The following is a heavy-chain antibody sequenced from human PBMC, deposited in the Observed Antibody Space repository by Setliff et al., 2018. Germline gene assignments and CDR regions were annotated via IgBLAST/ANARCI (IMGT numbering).Heavy chain of an antibody. CDR3: ARGGPTLTISRVLVVSSFDP. J-gene: IGHJ5*02. D-gene: IGHD3-3*01. V-gene: IGHV4-39*07. CDR1: GGSISSSSYY. CDR2: IYYSGST. Sequence: PSETLSLTCTVSGGSISSSSYYWGWIRQPPGKGLEWIGSIYYSGSTNYNPSLKSRVTISVDTSKNQFSLKLSSVTAADTATYYCARGGPTLTISRVLVVSSFDPWGQGSRVTVSS.